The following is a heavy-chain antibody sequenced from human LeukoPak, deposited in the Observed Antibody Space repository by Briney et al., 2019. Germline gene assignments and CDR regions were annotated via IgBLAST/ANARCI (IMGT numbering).Heavy chain of an antibody. Sequence: PGGSLRLSCAASGFTFSDYYMSWIRQAPGKGLEWVSYISSSGSTIYYADSVKGRFTISRDNAKNSLYLQMNSLRAEDTAVYYCAGDFWSGPTFDYWGQGILVTVSS. V-gene: IGHV3-11*04. CDR2: ISSSGSTI. J-gene: IGHJ4*02. D-gene: IGHD3-3*01. CDR1: GFTFSDYY. CDR3: AGDFWSGPTFDY.